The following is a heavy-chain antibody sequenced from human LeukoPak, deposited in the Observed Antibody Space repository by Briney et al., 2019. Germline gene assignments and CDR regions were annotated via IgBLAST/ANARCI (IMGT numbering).Heavy chain of an antibody. Sequence: SETLSLTCTVSGGSITGYYQWIRQPPGKGLEWIGYIYHSGETNYNPSLKSRVTISVDTSKNQFSLKLSSVTAADTAVYYCARDGEGGYSGYDYAFDIWGQGTKVTVSS. V-gene: IGHV4-59*01. CDR2: IYHSGET. CDR1: GGSITGYY. J-gene: IGHJ3*02. CDR3: ARDGEGGYSGYDYAFDI. D-gene: IGHD5-12*01.